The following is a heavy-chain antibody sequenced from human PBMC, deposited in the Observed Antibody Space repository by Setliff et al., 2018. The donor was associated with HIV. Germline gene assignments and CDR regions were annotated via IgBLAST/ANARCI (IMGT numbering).Heavy chain of an antibody. J-gene: IGHJ4*02. D-gene: IGHD2-15*01. CDR3: ARQFDGIVVHIKALDH. Sequence: GGSLRLSCAASGFTFSSYAMSWVRQAPGKGLEWVSTISAGGGDTYYVASVKGRFTIARDNAKNSLYLQMNNLRAEDTAVYYCARQFDGIVVHIKALDHWGQGALVTVSS. CDR1: GFTFSSYA. CDR2: ISAGGGDT. V-gene: IGHV3-21*06.